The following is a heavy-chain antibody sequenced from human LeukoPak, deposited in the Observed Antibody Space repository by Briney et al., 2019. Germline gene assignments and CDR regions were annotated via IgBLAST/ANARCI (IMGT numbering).Heavy chain of an antibody. CDR2: TYYSCKWYY. CDR1: GDSVSSNSAA. D-gene: IGHD1-26*01. CDR3: ERDRWEANSFDP. V-gene: IGHV6-1*01. J-gene: IGHJ5*02. Sequence: SQTLSLTCAISGDSVSSNSAAWDWIRQSPSRGLEWLGRTYYSCKWYYNYAVSLESRITINTDPSKNQFSLQLNSVTPEDTAVYYCERDRWEANSFDPWGQGTLVTVSS.